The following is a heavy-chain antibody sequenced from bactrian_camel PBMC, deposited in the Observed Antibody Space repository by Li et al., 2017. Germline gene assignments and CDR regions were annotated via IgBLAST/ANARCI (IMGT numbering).Heavy chain of an antibody. J-gene: IGHJ4*01. CDR3: AAAEGSWYGVYKH. D-gene: IGHD6*01. Sequence: VQLVESGGGSVQSGGSLRLSCAASRYTYDPYYMAWVRQAPGKEREGVASIDSDGTTHYVESVKGRFTISRDNGKNTGYLQMNMVTPSDTGLYWCAAAEGSWYGVYKHWAQGTQVTVS. CDR2: IDSDGTT. CDR1: RYTYDPYY. V-gene: IGHV3S10*01.